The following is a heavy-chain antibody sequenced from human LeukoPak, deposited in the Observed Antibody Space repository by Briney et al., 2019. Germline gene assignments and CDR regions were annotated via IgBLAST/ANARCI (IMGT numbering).Heavy chain of an antibody. V-gene: IGHV4-39*02. D-gene: IGHD3-16*01. Sequence: SETLSLTCTVSGGSISSNSYFWGWFRQPPGKGREWIGSIFYSGSTYYNPSLKNPVTISVDTSKNHLSLKLKSVTAADTDVYYCARLWGIVGSGDYWGQGTLVTVSS. CDR3: ARLWGIVGSGDY. CDR2: IFYSGST. CDR1: GGSISSNSYF. J-gene: IGHJ4*02.